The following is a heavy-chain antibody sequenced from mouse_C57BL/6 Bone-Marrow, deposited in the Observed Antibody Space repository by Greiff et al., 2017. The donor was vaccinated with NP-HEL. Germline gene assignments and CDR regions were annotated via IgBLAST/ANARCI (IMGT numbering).Heavy chain of an antibody. D-gene: IGHD1-1*01. V-gene: IGHV1-62-2*01. CDR3: ARHEEVGVYYGSSYFDY. Sequence: QVQLQQSGAELVKPGASVKLSCKASGYTFTEYTIHWVKQRSGQGLEWIGWFYPGSGSIKYNEKFKDKATLTADKSSSTVYMELSRLTSEDSAVYFCARHEEVGVYYGSSYFDYWGQGTTLTVSS. CDR2: FYPGSGSI. J-gene: IGHJ2*01. CDR1: GYTFTEYT.